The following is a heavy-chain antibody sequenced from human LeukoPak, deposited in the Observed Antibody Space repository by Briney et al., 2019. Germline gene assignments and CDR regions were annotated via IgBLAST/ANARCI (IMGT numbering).Heavy chain of an antibody. CDR2: ISAYNGNT. CDR1: GYTFTRYG. V-gene: IGHV1-18*01. Sequence: GASVTVSRKASGYTFTRYGISWVRQPPGQGLEWMGWISAYNGNTNYAQKLQGRVTMTTDTSTSTAYMELRSLRSDDTAVYYCARDSRQLVRGRDFDYWGQGTLVTVSS. CDR3: ARDSRQLVRGRDFDY. D-gene: IGHD6-13*01. J-gene: IGHJ4*02.